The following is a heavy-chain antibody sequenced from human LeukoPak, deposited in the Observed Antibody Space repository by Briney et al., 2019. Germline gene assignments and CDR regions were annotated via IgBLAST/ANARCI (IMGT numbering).Heavy chain of an antibody. CDR1: GYSFTSYW. V-gene: IGHV5-51*01. Sequence: GESLQISCQGSGYSFTSYWIGWVRPMPGKGLEWMGIIYPGDSDTRYSPSFQGQVTMTRDTSISTAYMELSRLRSDDTAVYYCARARVVAATRGAFDIWGQGTMVTVSS. D-gene: IGHD2-15*01. J-gene: IGHJ3*02. CDR3: ARARVVAATRGAFDI. CDR2: IYPGDSDT.